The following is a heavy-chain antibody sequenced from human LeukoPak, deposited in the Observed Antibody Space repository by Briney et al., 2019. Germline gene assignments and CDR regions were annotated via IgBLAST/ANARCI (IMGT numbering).Heavy chain of an antibody. J-gene: IGHJ4*02. D-gene: IGHD1-26*01. CDR2: FDPEDGET. Sequence: ASVKVSCKVSGYTLTELSMHWVRQAPGKGLEWMGGFDPEDGETIYAQKFQGRVTMTEDTSTDTAYMELSSLRSEDTAVYYCATGSGSLQTDYFDYWGQGTLVTVSS. CDR3: ATGSGSLQTDYFDY. V-gene: IGHV1-24*01. CDR1: GYTLTELS.